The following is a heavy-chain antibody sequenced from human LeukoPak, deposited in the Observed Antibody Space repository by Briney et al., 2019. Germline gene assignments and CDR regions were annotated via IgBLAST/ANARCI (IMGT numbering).Heavy chain of an antibody. CDR2: IYYSGST. Sequence: RASETLSLTCTVSGGSISSYYWSWIRQPPGKGLEWIGYIYYSGSTNYNPSLKSRVTISVDTSKNQFSLKLSSVTAADTAVYYCARVMSGYSYGYPDYWGQGTLVTVSS. CDR1: GGSISSYY. CDR3: ARVMSGYSYGYPDY. V-gene: IGHV4-59*01. D-gene: IGHD5-18*01. J-gene: IGHJ4*02.